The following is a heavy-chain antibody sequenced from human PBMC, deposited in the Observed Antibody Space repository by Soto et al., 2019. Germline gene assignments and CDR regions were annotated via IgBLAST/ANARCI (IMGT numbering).Heavy chain of an antibody. Sequence: GGSLRLSCAASGFTFSSYAMHWVRQAPGKGRDGVAVILYDGSNKYYAHSVKGRFTISTDNSKNTLSLRINSLRAWATAWIYCARAWFGESMDVWGQGTTVTVSS. CDR3: ARAWFGESMDV. CDR1: GFTFSSYA. J-gene: IGHJ6*02. CDR2: ILYDGSNK. V-gene: IGHV3-30-3*01. D-gene: IGHD3-10*01.